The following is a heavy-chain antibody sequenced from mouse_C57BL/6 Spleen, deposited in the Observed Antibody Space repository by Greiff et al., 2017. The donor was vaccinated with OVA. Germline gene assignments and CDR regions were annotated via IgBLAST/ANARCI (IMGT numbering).Heavy chain of an antibody. CDR1: GYTFTDYY. D-gene: IGHD1-1*01. CDR2: INPYNGGT. J-gene: IGHJ3*01. Sequence: EVKLQQSGPVLVKPGASVKMSCKASGYTFTDYYMNWVKQSHGKSLEWIGVINPYNGGTSYNQKFKGKATLTVDKSSSTAYMELNSLTSEDSAVYYCAREYYGSSYDWFAYWGQGTLVTVSA. V-gene: IGHV1-19*01. CDR3: AREYYGSSYDWFAY.